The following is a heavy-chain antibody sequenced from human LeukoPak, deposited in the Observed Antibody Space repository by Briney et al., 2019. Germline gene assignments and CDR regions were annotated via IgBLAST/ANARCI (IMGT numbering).Heavy chain of an antibody. CDR1: GFTFSSYS. J-gene: IGHJ4*02. CDR2: ISSISGTI. CDR3: ARDKDYAFDY. V-gene: IGHV3-48*01. D-gene: IGHD4/OR15-4a*01. Sequence: PGGSLRLSCAASGFTFSSYSMNWVRQAPGKGLEGVSYISSISGTINYSDSVKGRFTISTDNAKNSLYLQMNSLRAEDTAVYYCARDKDYAFDYWGQGTLVTVSS.